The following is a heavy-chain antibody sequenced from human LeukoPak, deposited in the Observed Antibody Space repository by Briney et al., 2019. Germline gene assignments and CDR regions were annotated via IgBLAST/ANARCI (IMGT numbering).Heavy chain of an antibody. CDR2: INTDGRTT. J-gene: IGHJ4*02. CDR1: GFTFINYW. CDR3: SREGSYSQGDY. D-gene: IGHD4-11*01. Sequence: GGSLRLSCAVSGFTFINYWMHWLRQAPGKGLEWVSRINTDGRTTDYADSVKGRFTISRDNAKNTVYLQMSSLRAEDTAVYYCSREGSYSQGDYWGQGTRVTVAS. V-gene: IGHV3-74*01.